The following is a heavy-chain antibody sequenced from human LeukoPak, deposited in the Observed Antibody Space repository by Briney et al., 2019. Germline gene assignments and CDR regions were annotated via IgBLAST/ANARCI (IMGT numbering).Heavy chain of an antibody. Sequence: PGGSLRLSCAASGFTFSNYAMSWVRQAPGKGLEWVSAISGSGGTPYYADSVKGRFTISRDNSKNTLYLQMNSLRAEDTAVYYCARPPSGNWNDLDYWGQGTLVTVSS. D-gene: IGHD1-1*01. CDR3: ARPPSGNWNDLDY. CDR1: GFTFSNYA. V-gene: IGHV3-23*01. CDR2: ISGSGGTP. J-gene: IGHJ4*02.